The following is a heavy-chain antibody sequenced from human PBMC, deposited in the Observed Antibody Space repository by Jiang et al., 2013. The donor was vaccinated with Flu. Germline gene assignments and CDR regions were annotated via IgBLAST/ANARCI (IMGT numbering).Heavy chain of an antibody. CDR1: GGSFSGYY. V-gene: IGHV4-34*01. CDR3: ARHRRIVVVPAAHKYYYYGMDV. Sequence: LLKPSETLSLTCAVYGGSFSGYYWSWIRQPPGKGLEWIGEINRSGSTNYNPSLKSRVTISVDTSKNQFSLKLSSVTAADTAVYYCARHRRIVVVPAAHKYYYYGMDVWGQGTTVTVSS. D-gene: IGHD2-2*01. J-gene: IGHJ6*02. CDR2: INRSGST.